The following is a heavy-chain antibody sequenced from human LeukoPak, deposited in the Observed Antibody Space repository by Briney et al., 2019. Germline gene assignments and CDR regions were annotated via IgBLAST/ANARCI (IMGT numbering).Heavy chain of an antibody. V-gene: IGHV4-59*12. CDR2: IYYSGST. Sequence: SETLSLTCTVSGGSISSYYWSWIRQPPGKGLEWIGYIYYSGSTNYNPSLKSRVTISVDTSKNQFSLRLTSVTAADTAKYYCARLGYCSTTSCYPDYWGQGTLVTVSS. CDR3: ARLGYCSTTSCYPDY. CDR1: GGSISSYY. D-gene: IGHD2-2*03. J-gene: IGHJ4*02.